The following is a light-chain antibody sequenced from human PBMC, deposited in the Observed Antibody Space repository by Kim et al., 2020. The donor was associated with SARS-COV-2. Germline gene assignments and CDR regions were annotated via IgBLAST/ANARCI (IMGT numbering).Light chain of an antibody. CDR1: QSVNSSH. CDR2: GIS. J-gene: IGKJ5*01. Sequence: EIVLTQSPGTLSLSPGQRATLSCRASQSVNSSHLAWYQQKPGQAPRLLMYGISSRATGIPDRFSGSGAGTDFTLTISRLEPEDFAVYYCQQYGGSPLTFGQGTQLDIK. CDR3: QQYGGSPLT. V-gene: IGKV3-20*01.